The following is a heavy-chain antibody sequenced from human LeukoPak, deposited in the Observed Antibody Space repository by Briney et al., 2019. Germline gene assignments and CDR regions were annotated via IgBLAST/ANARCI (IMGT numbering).Heavy chain of an antibody. V-gene: IGHV4-4*09. Sequence: PSETLSLTCTTSGGTFSSYSRSWIRQPPGKGLEWIGNIYTSGSTTYHPSLKSRVTRSVDASDNQFSLKLSAVAAADTAVYFCVRTRHTDHRVPAAERADDAFDMWGQGTMVTVSS. CDR1: GGTFSSYS. J-gene: IGHJ3*02. CDR3: VRTRHTDHRVPAAERADDAFDM. CDR2: IYTSGST. D-gene: IGHD2-2*01.